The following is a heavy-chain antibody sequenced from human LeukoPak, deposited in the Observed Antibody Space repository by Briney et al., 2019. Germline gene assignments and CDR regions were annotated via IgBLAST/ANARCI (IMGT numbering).Heavy chain of an antibody. CDR1: GGSISSNTYY. J-gene: IGHJ4*02. D-gene: IGHD5-18*01. Sequence: SETLSLTCTVSGGSISSNTYYWGWIRQPPGKGLEWIGSIYYSGSTNYNPSLKSRVTISVDTSKNQFSLKLSSVTAADTAVYYCASGYSYGFDYWGQGTLVTVSS. CDR2: IYYSGST. CDR3: ASGYSYGFDY. V-gene: IGHV4-39*07.